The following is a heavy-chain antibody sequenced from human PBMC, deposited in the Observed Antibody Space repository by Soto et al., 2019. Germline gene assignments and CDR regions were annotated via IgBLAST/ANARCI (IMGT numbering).Heavy chain of an antibody. J-gene: IGHJ4*02. CDR3: AKDHYSGGWKSHYFEY. CDR1: GFSFSSYG. D-gene: IGHD6-19*01. CDR2: ISYDGSNK. V-gene: IGHV3-30*18. Sequence: ESVGGVVQPGRSLRLSCIASGFSFSSYGMHWVRQAPGKGLEWVAIISYDGSNKYYADSVKGRFTISRDNSKNTLYLRMNSLRAEDTAVYYCAKDHYSGGWKSHYFEYWGQGTLVTVSS.